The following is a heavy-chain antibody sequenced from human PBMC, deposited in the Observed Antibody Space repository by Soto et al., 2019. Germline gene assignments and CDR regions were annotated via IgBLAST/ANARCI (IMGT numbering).Heavy chain of an antibody. CDR3: ARDRNCISTSCYPDY. CDR1: GGSISSGDYY. CDR2: IYYSGST. V-gene: IGHV4-30-4*01. D-gene: IGHD2-2*01. J-gene: IGHJ4*02. Sequence: ASETLSLTCTVSGGSISSGDYYWSWIRQPPGKGLEWIGYIYYSGSTYYNPSLKSRVTISVDTSKNQFSLKLSSVTAADTAVYYCARDRNCISTSCYPDYWGQGTLVTVSS.